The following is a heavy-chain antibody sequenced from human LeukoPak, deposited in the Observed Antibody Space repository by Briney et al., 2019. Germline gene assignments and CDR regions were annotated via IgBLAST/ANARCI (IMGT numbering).Heavy chain of an antibody. CDR3: AKDEGAAAGTVY. J-gene: IGHJ4*02. V-gene: IGHV3-30*18. CDR1: GFTFSSYG. CDR2: ISYDGSNK. Sequence: GGSLRLSCAASGFTFSSYGMHWVRQAPGKGLEWVAVISYDGSNKYYADSVKGRLTISRDNSKNTLYLQMNSLRAEDTAVYYCAKDEGAAAGTVYWGQGTLVTVSS. D-gene: IGHD6-13*01.